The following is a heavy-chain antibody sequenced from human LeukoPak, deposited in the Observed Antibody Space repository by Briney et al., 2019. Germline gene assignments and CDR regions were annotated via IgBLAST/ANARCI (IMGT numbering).Heavy chain of an antibody. CDR2: INTYNGNT. CDR3: ARHSSHSHFDY. Sequence: ASVKVSCKASGYTFTSYALSWVRQAPGQGLEWMGWINTYNGNTDYAQKLQGRVTMTTDTSTSTGYMELRSLRSDDTAVYYCARHSSHSHFDYWGQGTLVTVSS. CDR1: GYTFTSYA. J-gene: IGHJ4*02. D-gene: IGHD3-22*01. V-gene: IGHV1-18*01.